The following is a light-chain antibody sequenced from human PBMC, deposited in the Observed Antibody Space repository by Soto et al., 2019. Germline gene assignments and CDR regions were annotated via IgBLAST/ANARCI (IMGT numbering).Light chain of an antibody. CDR3: QQYNNWPQT. J-gene: IGKJ1*01. CDR2: AAS. Sequence: EIVMTQSPATLSVSPGERATLSCRASQSVSSNLAWYQQKPGQAPRLLIYAASARATGIPARFSGSRSGTEFTLTISSLQSEDFAVYYCQQYNNWPQTFGQGTKVDIK. CDR1: QSVSSN. V-gene: IGKV3-15*01.